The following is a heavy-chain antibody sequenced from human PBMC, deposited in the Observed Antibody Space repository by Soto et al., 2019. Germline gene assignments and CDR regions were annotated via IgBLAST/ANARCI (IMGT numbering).Heavy chain of an antibody. D-gene: IGHD3-16*01. CDR3: ARERVVLARASVRVWDDSEYYALAV. Sequence: PSETLSLTCDIYGGSFSDDYWSWIRQPPGKGLEWIGKVSHSGVASYNPSLRSRVTVSADTSKNQFSLRLTSVTAADTAVHYCARERVVLARASVRVWDDSEYYALAVWGQGTMVTV. CDR2: VSHSGVA. CDR1: GGSFSDDY. V-gene: IGHV4-34*01. J-gene: IGHJ6*02.